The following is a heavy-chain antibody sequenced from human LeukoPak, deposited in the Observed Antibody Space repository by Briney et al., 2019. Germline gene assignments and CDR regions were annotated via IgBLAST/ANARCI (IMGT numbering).Heavy chain of an antibody. CDR3: ARHTRPGYGGSENAFDI. J-gene: IGHJ3*02. Sequence: GGSLRLSCAASGFTFSSYAMQWVRQAPGKGLEWVAVISYDGSNKYYADSVKGRFTISRDNSKNTLYLQMNSLRAEDTAVYYCARHTRPGYGGSENAFDIWGQGTMVTVSS. CDR1: GFTFSSYA. V-gene: IGHV3-30-3*01. D-gene: IGHD5-12*01. CDR2: ISYDGSNK.